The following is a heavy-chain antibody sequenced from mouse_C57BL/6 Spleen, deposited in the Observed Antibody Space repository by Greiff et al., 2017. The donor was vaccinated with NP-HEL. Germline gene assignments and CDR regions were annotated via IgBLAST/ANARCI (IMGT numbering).Heavy chain of an antibody. D-gene: IGHD1-1*01. Sequence: QVQLQQPGAELVMPGASVKLSCKASGYTFTSYWMHWVKQRPGQGLEWIGEIDPSDSYTNYNQKFKGKSTLTVDKSSSTAYMQLSSLPSEDSAVYYCARRNYYGSSLDYWGQGTTLTVSS. CDR1: GYTFTSYW. CDR3: ARRNYYGSSLDY. CDR2: IDPSDSYT. J-gene: IGHJ2*01. V-gene: IGHV1-69*01.